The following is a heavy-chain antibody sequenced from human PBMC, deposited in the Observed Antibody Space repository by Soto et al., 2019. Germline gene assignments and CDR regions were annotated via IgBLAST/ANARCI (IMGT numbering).Heavy chain of an antibody. V-gene: IGHV4-61*01. J-gene: IGHJ4*02. CDR2: IHYSGST. CDR1: GGSVSIGTYY. CDR3: TRGGAAYKNGH. Sequence: QVQLQESGPGLVKPSETLSLTCTVPGGSVSIGTYYWSWIRQPPRKGLQWIGFIHYSGSTNNNPSHKSRVTVSVDTSKNQFSLKLTSVNAADTAVYYCTRGGAAYKNGHWGQGTLVTGSS. D-gene: IGHD1-26*01.